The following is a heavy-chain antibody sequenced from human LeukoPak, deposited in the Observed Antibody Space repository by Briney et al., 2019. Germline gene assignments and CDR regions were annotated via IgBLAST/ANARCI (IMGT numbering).Heavy chain of an antibody. CDR2: INPNSGGT. Sequence: ASVKVSCKVSGYTLTELSMHWVRQAPGQGLEWMGRINPNSGGTNYAQKFQGRVTMTRDTSISTAYMELSRLRSDDTAVYYCARDFQEWFDPWGQGTLVTVSS. CDR1: GYTLTELS. CDR3: ARDFQEWFDP. V-gene: IGHV1-2*06. J-gene: IGHJ5*02.